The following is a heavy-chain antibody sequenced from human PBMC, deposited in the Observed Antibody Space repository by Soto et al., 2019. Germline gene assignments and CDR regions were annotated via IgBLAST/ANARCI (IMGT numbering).Heavy chain of an antibody. V-gene: IGHV4-61*03. CDR1: GDSVSSGSHH. CDR2: IYFTGRT. CDR3: ARDLVAIGGRVYAFDL. J-gene: IGHJ3*01. D-gene: IGHD2-21*01. Sequence: QVQLQESGPGLVRPSETLSLTCTVAGDSVSSGSHHWNWIRQAPGKGLEWIGSIYFTGRTNHNPLLKSRVTLSVDTSKNHLSLNLTSVTAADTAVYYCARDLVAIGGRVYAFDLWGQGTMVTVSS.